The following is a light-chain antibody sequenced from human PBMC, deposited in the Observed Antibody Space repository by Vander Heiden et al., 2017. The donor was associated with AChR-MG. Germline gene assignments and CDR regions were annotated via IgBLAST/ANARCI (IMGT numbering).Light chain of an antibody. CDR3: QQYASNPYS. J-gene: IGKJ2*03. CDR2: KTS. Sequence: DIQMTQSPSTLSASVGDRVTITCRASQNINTWLAWYQQKPGKAPKLLIYKTSSLETGVPSRLSGSGSGTEFTLTISSMQPDDFATYYCQQYASNPYSFGQGTKLEIK. CDR1: QNINTW. V-gene: IGKV1-5*03.